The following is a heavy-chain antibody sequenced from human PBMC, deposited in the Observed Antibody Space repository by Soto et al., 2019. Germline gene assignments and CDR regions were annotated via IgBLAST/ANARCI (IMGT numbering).Heavy chain of an antibody. V-gene: IGHV3-72*01. D-gene: IGHD6-6*01. CDR2: TRDKAHSYTI. Sequence: EVQLVESGGDLVQPGGSLRLSCAASGFTLSDHSMAWVRQAPGKGLEWVARTRDKAHSYTIANAASGKGRVTISSDDSQNSLYLQINSMDTDYTAVYYCTCWIAARCTWGQGRLVTVSS. J-gene: IGHJ4*02. CDR3: TCWIAARCT. CDR1: GFTLSDHS.